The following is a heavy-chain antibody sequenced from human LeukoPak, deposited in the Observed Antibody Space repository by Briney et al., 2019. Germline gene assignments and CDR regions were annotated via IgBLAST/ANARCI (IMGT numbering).Heavy chain of an antibody. CDR2: INPNSGGT. CDR3: AKGGFSYPNWFDP. J-gene: IGHJ5*02. CDR1: GYTFTVFY. Sequence: ASVNVSCKASGYTFTVFYLHWVPQAPGQGLEWMGWINPNSGGTNYAQTFQGRVTMTRDTSISTASMELSRLRSDDTAVYYCAKGGFSYPNWFDPWGQGTLVTVSS. D-gene: IGHD5-18*01. V-gene: IGHV1-2*02.